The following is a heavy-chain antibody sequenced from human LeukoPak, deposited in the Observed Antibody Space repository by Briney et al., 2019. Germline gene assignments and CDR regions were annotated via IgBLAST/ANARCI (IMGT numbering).Heavy chain of an antibody. CDR3: AKGVISTATYFSYFDY. Sequence: GGSLRLSCAASGFTFSDYGMSWVRQALGKGLEWVSAISASGDYTNYADSVKGRFTISRDSSKNTLYVQMNNLRAEDTAVYYCAKGVISTATYFSYFDYWGQGTLVTVSS. V-gene: IGHV3-23*01. D-gene: IGHD3-9*01. J-gene: IGHJ4*02. CDR2: ISASGDYT. CDR1: GFTFSDYG.